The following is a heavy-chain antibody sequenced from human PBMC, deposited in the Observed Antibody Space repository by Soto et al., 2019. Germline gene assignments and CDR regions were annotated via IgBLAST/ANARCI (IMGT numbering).Heavy chain of an antibody. Sequence: QVHLVQSGAEVKKPGASVKVSCKASGYSFSDYTIHWVRRAPGQPPEWMARINTGTASTEYSQKFQGRVTITTDTSATTAYLDLSSLRSEDTAVYYCATGPQDSYGMDVWGQGTTVTVS. CDR2: INTGTAST. CDR1: GYSFSDYT. J-gene: IGHJ6*02. CDR3: ATGPQDSYGMDV. V-gene: IGHV1-3*04.